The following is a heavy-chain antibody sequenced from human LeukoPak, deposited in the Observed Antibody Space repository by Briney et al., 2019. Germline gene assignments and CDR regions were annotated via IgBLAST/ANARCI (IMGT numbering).Heavy chain of an antibody. CDR3: ARHRSSTSCYRL. J-gene: IGHJ4*02. D-gene: IGHD2-2*01. CDR1: GGAFSAY. V-gene: IGHV4-34*01. Sequence: SETLSLTCAVYGGAFSAYWGWSRQPPGKGLEWIGEINHSGSTNYNPSLKSRVTISVDTSKNQFSLKLSSVTAADTAVYYCARHRSSTSCYRLWGQGTLVTVSS. CDR2: INHSGST.